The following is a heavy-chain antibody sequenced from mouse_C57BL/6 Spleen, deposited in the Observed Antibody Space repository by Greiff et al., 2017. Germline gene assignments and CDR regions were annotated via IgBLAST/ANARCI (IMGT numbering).Heavy chain of an antibody. CDR3: TRFERYPPFAY. CDR1: GYTFTDYE. CDR2: IDPETGGT. J-gene: IGHJ3*01. D-gene: IGHD1-1*01. Sequence: QVQLQQSGAELVRPGASVTLSCKASGYTFTDYEMHWVKQTPVHGLEWIGAIDPETGGTAYNQKFKGKAILTADKSSSTAYMELRSLTSEDSAVYCCTRFERYPPFAYWGQGALVTVSA. V-gene: IGHV1-15*01.